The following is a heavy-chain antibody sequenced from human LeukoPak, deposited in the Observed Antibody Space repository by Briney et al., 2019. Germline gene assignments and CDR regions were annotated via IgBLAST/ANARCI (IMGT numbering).Heavy chain of an antibody. CDR2: IYTSGST. CDR1: GGSISSYY. D-gene: IGHD3-10*01. Sequence: SETLSLTXTVSGGSISSYYWSWIRQPAGKGLEWIGRIYTSGSTNYNPSLKSRVTMSVDTSKNQFSLKLSSVTAADTAVYYCARLKLLWFGELPRSDAFDIWGQGTMVTVSS. CDR3: ARLKLLWFGELPRSDAFDI. V-gene: IGHV4-4*07. J-gene: IGHJ3*02.